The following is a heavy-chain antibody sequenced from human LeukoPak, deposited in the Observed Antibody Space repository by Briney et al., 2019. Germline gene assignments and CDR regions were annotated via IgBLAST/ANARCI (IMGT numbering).Heavy chain of an antibody. CDR2: IYYSGST. CDR3: AREGYSSSWTRGHFDY. J-gene: IGHJ4*02. V-gene: IGHV4-39*07. CDR1: GGSISSSSYY. Sequence: SETLSLTCTVSGGSISSSSYYWGWIRQPPGKGLEWIGSIYYSGSTYYNPSLKSRVTISVDTSKNQFSLKLSSVTAADTAVYYCAREGYSSSWTRGHFDYWGQGTLVTVSS. D-gene: IGHD6-13*01.